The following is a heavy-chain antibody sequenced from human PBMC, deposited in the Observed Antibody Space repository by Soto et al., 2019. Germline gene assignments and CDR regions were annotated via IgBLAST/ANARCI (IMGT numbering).Heavy chain of an antibody. J-gene: IGHJ4*02. V-gene: IGHV1-69*12. Sequence: QVQLVQSGAEVKKPGSSVKVSCKASGGTFSSYAISWVRQAPGQGLEWMGGIIPIFGTANYAQKFQGRVTITADESTITAYMEPSSWRSEDTAVYFCARESRYGSCGSFYFRPGIDYWGQGTLVTVSS. CDR2: IIPIFGTA. D-gene: IGHD2-15*01. CDR3: ARESRYGSCGSFYFRPGIDY. CDR1: GGTFSSYA.